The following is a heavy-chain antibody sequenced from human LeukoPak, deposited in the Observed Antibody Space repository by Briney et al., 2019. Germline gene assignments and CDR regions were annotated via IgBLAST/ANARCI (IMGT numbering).Heavy chain of an antibody. Sequence: GESLKISCKGSGYSFTSYWIGWVRQMPGKGLEWMGIIYPGESDTRYRPSFQGQVTISADKSISTVYLQWSSLKASDTVMYYCARSDYDFWSGYSRAMGVWGKGTTVTVSS. CDR2: IYPGESDT. V-gene: IGHV5-51*01. D-gene: IGHD3-3*01. J-gene: IGHJ6*04. CDR1: GYSFTSYW. CDR3: ARSDYDFWSGYSRAMGV.